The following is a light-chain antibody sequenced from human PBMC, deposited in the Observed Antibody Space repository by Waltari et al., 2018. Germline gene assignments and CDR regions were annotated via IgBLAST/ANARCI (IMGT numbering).Light chain of an antibody. CDR3: GAWDDSLSGLL. J-gene: IGLJ3*02. CDR1: SSNIGNNA. CDR2: YDD. Sequence: QSVLTQPPSVSEAPSQRVTISCSGSSSNIGNNAVNWYQQLPGKAPNLLIYYDDLLPSGGSDRFYGSNSGTAASLAISGSQSEDEADLYCGAWDDSLSGLLFGGGTTLTVL. V-gene: IGLV1-36*01.